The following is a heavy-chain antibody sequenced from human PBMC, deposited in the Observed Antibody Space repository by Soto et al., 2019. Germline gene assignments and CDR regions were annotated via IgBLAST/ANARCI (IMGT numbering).Heavy chain of an antibody. CDR2: IIPIFGKT. V-gene: IGHV1-69*13. D-gene: IGHD2-15*01. J-gene: IGHJ4*01. CDR1: GDTFKNYA. Sequence: SVKVSCKASGDTFKNYAISWVRQAPGQGLEWMGGIIPIFGKTDYAQTFHGRVTINGDESTYTAHMELRGLRSDDTALYYCATSGYNYGPFDYWGRGLLVTGSS. CDR3: ATSGYNYGPFDY.